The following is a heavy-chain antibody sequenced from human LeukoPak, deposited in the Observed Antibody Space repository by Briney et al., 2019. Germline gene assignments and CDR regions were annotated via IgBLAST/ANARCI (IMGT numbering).Heavy chain of an antibody. CDR1: GGSISSYY. J-gene: IGHJ4*02. V-gene: IGHV4-59*01. Sequence: SETLSLTCTVSGGSISSYYWSWIRQPPGKGLEWIGCIYYSGSTNYNPSLKSRVTISVDTSRNQFSLKLGSVTAADTAVYYCARDFRGYVDYWGQGALVTVSS. CDR3: ARDFRGYVDY. D-gene: IGHD5-18*01. CDR2: IYYSGST.